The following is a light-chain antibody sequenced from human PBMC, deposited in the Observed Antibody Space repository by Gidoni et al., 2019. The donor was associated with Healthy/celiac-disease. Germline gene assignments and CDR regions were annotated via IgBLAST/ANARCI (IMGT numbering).Light chain of an antibody. J-gene: IGKJ4*01. CDR3: QQYDSSPLT. V-gene: IGKV3-20*01. CDR1: QNVSSSY. Sequence: GSPPLSPRERSALTSSARQNVSSSYLAWYQQKPGQAPGLLIYGASSRATGIPDRFSGSGSGTDFTLTISRLEPEDFAVYYCQQYDSSPLTFGGGTKVEIK. CDR2: GAS.